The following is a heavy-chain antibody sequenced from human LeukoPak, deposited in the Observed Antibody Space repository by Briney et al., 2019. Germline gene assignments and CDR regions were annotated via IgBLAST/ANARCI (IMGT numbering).Heavy chain of an antibody. CDR2: ISSSGSTI. V-gene: IGHV3-48*03. CDR1: GFTFSSYE. J-gene: IGHJ4*02. CDR3: ARSTSNFFDY. D-gene: IGHD2-2*01. Sequence: GGSLRLSCAASGFTFSSYEINWVRQAPGKGLEWVSYISSSGSTIYSADSVKGRFTISRDNAKNSLYLQMNSLRGADTAVYYCARSTSNFFDYWGQGTLVTVSS.